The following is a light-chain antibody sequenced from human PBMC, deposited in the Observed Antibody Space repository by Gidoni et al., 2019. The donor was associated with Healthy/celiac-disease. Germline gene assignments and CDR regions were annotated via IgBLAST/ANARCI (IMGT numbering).Light chain of an antibody. CDR1: QSISSW. V-gene: IGKV1-5*01. J-gene: IGKJ1*01. CDR3: QQYNSYSQT. Sequence: IQMTQSPSTLSASVGDRVTITCRASQSISSWLARYQQKPGKAPKLLIYDASSLESGVPSRFSGSGSGTEFTLTISSLQPDDFATYYCQQYNSYSQTFGQGTKVEIK. CDR2: DAS.